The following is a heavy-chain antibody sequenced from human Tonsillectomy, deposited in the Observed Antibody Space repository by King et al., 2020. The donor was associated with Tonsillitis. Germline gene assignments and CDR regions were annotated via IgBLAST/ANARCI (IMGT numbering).Heavy chain of an antibody. J-gene: IGHJ6*02. CDR1: GFTFSSYA. D-gene: IGHD6-13*01. Sequence: VQLVESGGGLVQPGGSVRLSCAASGFTFSSYAMSWVRQAPGKGLEWVSAISGSGGSKYYADSVKGRFTISRDNSKNTLYLQMNSLRAEDTAVYYCAKDTPCIAAADWDYGMDVWGQGTTVTVSS. CDR2: ISGSGGSK. CDR3: AKDTPCIAAADWDYGMDV. V-gene: IGHV3-23*04.